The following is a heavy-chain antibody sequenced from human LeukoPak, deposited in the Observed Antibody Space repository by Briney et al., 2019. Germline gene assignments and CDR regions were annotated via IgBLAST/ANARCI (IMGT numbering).Heavy chain of an antibody. D-gene: IGHD4-17*01. Sequence: GSLRLSCAASGFTFSSYSMNWVRQAPGKGLEWVSSISSSSSYIYYADSVKGRFTISRDNAKNSLYLQMNSLRAEDTAVYYCARVFIGDYGDYQFDYWGQGTLVTASS. CDR2: ISSSSSYI. CDR3: ARVFIGDYGDYQFDY. CDR1: GFTFSSYS. V-gene: IGHV3-21*01. J-gene: IGHJ4*02.